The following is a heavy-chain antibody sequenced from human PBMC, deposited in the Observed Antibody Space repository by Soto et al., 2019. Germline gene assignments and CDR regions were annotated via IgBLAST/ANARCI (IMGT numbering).Heavy chain of an antibody. Sequence: GGSLRLSCAASGFTFRNVWMSWVRQAPWKGLEWVGRVKSRSAGGTTDYAAPVKGRFTVSRDDSQSTLSLQMDSLKIEDSAVYFCTTAAGGMWGADYWGQRTPVTVSS. CDR2: VKSRSAGGTT. D-gene: IGHD1-26*01. CDR3: TTAAGGMWGADY. J-gene: IGHJ4*02. V-gene: IGHV3-15*01. CDR1: GFTFRNVW.